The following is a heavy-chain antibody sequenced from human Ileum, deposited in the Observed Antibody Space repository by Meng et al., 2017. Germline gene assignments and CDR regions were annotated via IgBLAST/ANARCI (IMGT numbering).Heavy chain of an antibody. V-gene: IGHV1-69*17. Sequence: VQRGTGRGEVRQQWSLAHVCCTCAGSSGNTCGVSWVSHAPGERREGMGECSHVCGITNYAASFKSRVTISADTSTSQSSMNLSSLTSDDTAVYYCVRDLWGRTGVGVWGQGTLVTVSS. CDR3: VRDLWGRTGVGV. CDR1: GSSGNTCG. CDR2: CSHVCGIT. D-gene: IGHD7-27*01. J-gene: IGHJ4*02.